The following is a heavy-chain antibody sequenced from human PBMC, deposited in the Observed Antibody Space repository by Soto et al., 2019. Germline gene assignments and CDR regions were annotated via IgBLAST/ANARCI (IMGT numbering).Heavy chain of an antibody. CDR3: ARQSYDSSDYFDF. D-gene: IGHD3-22*01. Sequence: QVQLQESGPGLVKPSETLSLTCTVSGDSISSTYYWGWIRQPPGKGLEWIGSIYYSGSTFYNPSLNSRVTISVDTSRIHFSLKLISVTAADTAVYYCARQSYDSSDYFDFWGQGTLVTVSS. CDR1: GDSISSTYY. V-gene: IGHV4-39*01. CDR2: IYYSGST. J-gene: IGHJ4*02.